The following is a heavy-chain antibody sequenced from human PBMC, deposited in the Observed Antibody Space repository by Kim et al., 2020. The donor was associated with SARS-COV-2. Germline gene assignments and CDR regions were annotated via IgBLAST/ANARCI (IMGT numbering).Heavy chain of an antibody. Sequence: TGYAQKFQGRVTMTRNTSISTAYMELSSLRSEDTAVYYCARGRRGSYGHYWGQGTLVTVSS. V-gene: IGHV1-8*01. CDR2: T. D-gene: IGHD1-26*01. CDR3: ARGRRGSYGHY. J-gene: IGHJ4*02.